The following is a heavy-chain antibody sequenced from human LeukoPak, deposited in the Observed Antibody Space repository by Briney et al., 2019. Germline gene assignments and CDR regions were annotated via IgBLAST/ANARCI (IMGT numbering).Heavy chain of an antibody. J-gene: IGHJ4*02. CDR3: ASDYGGIFY. CDR2: ISYDGSNK. Sequence: GRSLRLSCAASGFTFISYGMHWVRQAPGKGLEWVAVISYDGSNKYYADSVKGRFTISRDNSKNTLYLQMNSLRAEDTAVYYCASDYGGIFYWGQGTLVTVSS. V-gene: IGHV3-30*03. CDR1: GFTFISYG. D-gene: IGHD4-23*01.